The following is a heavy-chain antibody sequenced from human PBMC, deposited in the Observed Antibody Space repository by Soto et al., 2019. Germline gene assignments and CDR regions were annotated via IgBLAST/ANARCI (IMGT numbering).Heavy chain of an antibody. CDR1: GYTFTKYY. J-gene: IGHJ3*02. V-gene: IGHV1-46*01. Sequence: QVQLEQSGAVVKKPGASVKVSCKTSGYTFTKYYIHWVRQAPGQGLEWMGLINPYGGSTSYAQNLQGRVTVTRDTSTGTVYLELSSLTSEDTALYYCAISTDTSGAFDIWGQGTMVTVSS. CDR3: AISTDTSGAFDI. D-gene: IGHD6-19*01. CDR2: INPYGGST.